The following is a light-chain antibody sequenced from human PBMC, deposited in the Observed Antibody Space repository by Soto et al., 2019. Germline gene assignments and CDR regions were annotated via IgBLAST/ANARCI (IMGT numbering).Light chain of an antibody. J-gene: IGKJ1*01. Sequence: EIAMTQSPATLSVSPGQGATLSCRASQTISSDLAWYQHKPGQAPRLLIYAASTRATGIPARFSGRGSGTEFTLTISSLQSEDFAVYYCQEYSNWPWTFGQGTKVDIK. CDR1: QTISSD. V-gene: IGKV3-15*01. CDR2: AAS. CDR3: QEYSNWPWT.